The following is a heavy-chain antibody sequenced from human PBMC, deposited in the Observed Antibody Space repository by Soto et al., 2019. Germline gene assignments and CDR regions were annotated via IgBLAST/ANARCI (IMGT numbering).Heavy chain of an antibody. J-gene: IGHJ4*02. D-gene: IGHD6-19*01. V-gene: IGHV3-30-3*01. CDR2: ISYDGSNK. CDR1: GFTFSSYA. Sequence: QVQLVESGGGVVQPGRSLRLSCAASGFTFSSYAMHWVRQAPGKGLEWVAVISYDGSNKYYADSVKGRFTISRDNSKNTLYLQMNSLRAEDTAVYYGARGLVVGGAVAVFDYWGQGTLVTVSS. CDR3: ARGLVVGGAVAVFDY.